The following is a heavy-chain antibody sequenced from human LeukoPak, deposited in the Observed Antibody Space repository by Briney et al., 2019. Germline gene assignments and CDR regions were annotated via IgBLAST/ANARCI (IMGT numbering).Heavy chain of an antibody. CDR1: GFTFSSHA. J-gene: IGHJ4*02. CDR2: IIGSGDST. Sequence: PGGSLRLSCAASGFTFSSHAMNWVRQAPGKGLEWVSGIIGSGDSTYYADSVKGRFTISRDNSKNTLYLQMNSLRVEDTAVYYCAKGLSESIYDALDSWGQGTLVTVSS. CDR3: AKGLSESIYDALDS. V-gene: IGHV3-23*01. D-gene: IGHD1-26*01.